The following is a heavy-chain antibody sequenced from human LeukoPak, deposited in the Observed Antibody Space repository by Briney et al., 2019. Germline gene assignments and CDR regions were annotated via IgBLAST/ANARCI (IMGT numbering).Heavy chain of an antibody. V-gene: IGHV3-49*04. D-gene: IGHD3-10*01. CDR1: GFTFSSYS. J-gene: IGHJ4*02. Sequence: PGGSLRLSCAASGFTFSSYSMNWVRQAPGKGLEWVGFVRTKPYGGTTEYATSVKGRFIISRDDSKGIAYLQMNSLKTEDTAVYYCTTDLPFTMVRGVIIPGAFDYWGQGTLVTVSS. CDR2: VRTKPYGGTT. CDR3: TTDLPFTMVRGVIIPGAFDY.